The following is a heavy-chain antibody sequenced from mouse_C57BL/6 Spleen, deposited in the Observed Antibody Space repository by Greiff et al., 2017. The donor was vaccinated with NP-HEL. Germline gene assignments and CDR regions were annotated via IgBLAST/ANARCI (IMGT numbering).Heavy chain of an antibody. CDR1: GYTFTSYW. Sequence: QVQLQQPGAELVMPGASVKLSCKASGYTFTSYWMHWVKQRPGQGLEWIGEIDPSDSYTNYNQKFKGKSTLTVDKSSSTAYMQLSSLTSEDSAVYYCARSVDSPGYFDVWGTGTTVTVSS. D-gene: IGHD1-1*02. CDR3: ARSVDSPGYFDV. V-gene: IGHV1-69*01. CDR2: IDPSDSYT. J-gene: IGHJ1*03.